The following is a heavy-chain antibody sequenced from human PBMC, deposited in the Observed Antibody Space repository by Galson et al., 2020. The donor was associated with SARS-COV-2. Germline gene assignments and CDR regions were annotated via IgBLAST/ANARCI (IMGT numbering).Heavy chain of an antibody. CDR3: ARTTSSGWCFGS. CDR1: GFLLTTNGLC. CDR2: IDLDDDK. Sequence: YGPTLVIPTQTLTLTCTFSGFLLTTNGLCVSWIRQPPGKALEWLVRIDLDDDKFYSTSLQTRLAISKDTSKNQVVLAMTTVDPIDTGTYSWARTTSSGWCFGSWGQRTLVTVSS. V-gene: IGHV2-70*17. J-gene: IGHJ4*02. D-gene: IGHD6-19*01.